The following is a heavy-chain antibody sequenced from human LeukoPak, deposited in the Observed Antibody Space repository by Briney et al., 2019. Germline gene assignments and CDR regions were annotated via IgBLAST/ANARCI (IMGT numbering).Heavy chain of an antibody. Sequence: PSETLSLTCAVYGGSFSGYYWSWIRQPPGKGPEWIGEINHSGSTNYNPSLKSRVTISVDTSKNQFSLKLSSVTAADTAVYYCASSPRAPHFYDSSGTRGGYWGQGTLVTVSS. CDR2: INHSGST. J-gene: IGHJ4*02. D-gene: IGHD3-22*01. CDR1: GGSFSGYY. V-gene: IGHV4-34*01. CDR3: ASSPRAPHFYDSSGTRGGY.